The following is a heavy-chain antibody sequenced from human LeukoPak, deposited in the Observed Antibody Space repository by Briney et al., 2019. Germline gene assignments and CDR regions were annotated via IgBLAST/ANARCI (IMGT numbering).Heavy chain of an antibody. D-gene: IGHD3-10*01. CDR3: ARVFDSGSQAYFYYMDV. V-gene: IGHV4-39*07. CDR1: DDSITMYY. J-gene: IGHJ6*03. Sequence: SETLSLTCSVSDDSITMYYWAWIRQPPGKGLEWIGSIFYSGTTYYSSSLKSRVTMSVDTSKSQFSLKVSSVTAADTAVYYCARVFDSGSQAYFYYMDVWGKGTTVTISS. CDR2: IFYSGTT.